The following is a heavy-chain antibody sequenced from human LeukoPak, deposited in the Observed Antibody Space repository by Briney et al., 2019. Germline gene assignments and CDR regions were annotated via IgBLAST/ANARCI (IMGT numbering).Heavy chain of an antibody. CDR3: ARQGSSSWYGWYFDL. Sequence: SETLSLTCSVSGGSISGTTHNWGWIRQPPGKGLEWIATIYYSESTKKSPSLKSRVTISLDTSRNQFSLKLSSVTAADTAVYYCARQGSSSWYGWYFDLWGRGFLVTVSS. CDR1: GGSISGTTHN. CDR2: IYYSEST. J-gene: IGHJ2*01. D-gene: IGHD6-13*01. V-gene: IGHV4-39*01.